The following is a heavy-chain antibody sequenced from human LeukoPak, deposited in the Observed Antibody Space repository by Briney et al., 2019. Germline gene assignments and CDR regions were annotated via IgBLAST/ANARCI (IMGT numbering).Heavy chain of an antibody. CDR2: IVVGSGNT. CDR3: AAARSARYCSSTSCPSPHFDY. Sequence: SVKVSCKASGFTFTSSAMQWVRQARGLRLEWIGWIVVGSGNTNYAQKFQERVTITRDMSTSTAYMELSSLRSEDTAVYYCAAARSARYCSSTSCPSPHFDYWGQGTLVTVS. J-gene: IGHJ4*02. V-gene: IGHV1-58*02. D-gene: IGHD2-2*01. CDR1: GFTFTSSA.